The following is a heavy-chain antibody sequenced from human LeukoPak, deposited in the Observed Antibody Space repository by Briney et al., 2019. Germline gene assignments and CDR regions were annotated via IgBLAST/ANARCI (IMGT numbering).Heavy chain of an antibody. CDR3: ARVEVHSYGPRNDY. Sequence: GGSLRLSCAASGFTFSSYAMHWVRQAPGKGLEWVAVISYDGSNKYYADSVKGRFTISRDNSKNTLYLQINSLRAEDTAVYYCARVEVHSYGPRNDYWGQGTLVTVSS. J-gene: IGHJ4*02. CDR2: ISYDGSNK. V-gene: IGHV3-30-3*01. D-gene: IGHD5-18*01. CDR1: GFTFSSYA.